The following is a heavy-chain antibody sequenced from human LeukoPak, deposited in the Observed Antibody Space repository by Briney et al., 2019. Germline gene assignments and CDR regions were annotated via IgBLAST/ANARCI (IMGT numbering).Heavy chain of an antibody. J-gene: IGHJ4*02. V-gene: IGHV3-11*01. D-gene: IGHD3-22*01. CDR3: ASLKYYYDSSGYYGDY. CDR2: NSSSGSTI. CDR1: GFTFSDYY. Sequence: GGSLRLSCAASGFTFSDYYMSWIRQAPGKGLEWVSYNSSSGSTIYYADSVKGRFTISRDNAKNSLYLQMNSLRAEDTAVYYCASLKYYYDSSGYYGDYWGQGTLVTVSS.